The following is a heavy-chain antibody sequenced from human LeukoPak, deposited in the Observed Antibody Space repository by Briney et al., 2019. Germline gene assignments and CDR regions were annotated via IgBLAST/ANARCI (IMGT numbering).Heavy chain of an antibody. CDR2: ISSSSSYI. Sequence: GGSLRLSCAASGFTFSSYSRNWVRQAPGKGLEWVSSISSSSSYIYYADSVKGRFTISRDNAKNSLYLQMNSLRAEDTAVYYCARSDGVYGSGDRGGQGTLVTVSS. D-gene: IGHD3-10*01. CDR3: ARSDGVYGSGDR. V-gene: IGHV3-21*01. CDR1: GFTFSSYS. J-gene: IGHJ4*02.